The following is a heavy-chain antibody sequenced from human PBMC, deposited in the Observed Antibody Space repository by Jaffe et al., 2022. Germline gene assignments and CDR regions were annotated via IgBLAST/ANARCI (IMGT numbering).Heavy chain of an antibody. CDR2: IYYSGST. V-gene: IGHV4-59*01. J-gene: IGHJ3*02. Sequence: QVQLQESGPGLVKPSETLSLTCTVSGGSISSYYWSWIRQPPGKGLEWIGYIYYSGSTNYNPSLKSRVTISVDTSKNQFSLKLSSVTAADTAVYYCARAGNPLLWFGELLSLAPQTGGDDAFDIWGQGTMVTVSS. CDR1: GGSISSYY. CDR3: ARAGNPLLWFGELLSLAPQTGGDDAFDI. D-gene: IGHD3-10*01.